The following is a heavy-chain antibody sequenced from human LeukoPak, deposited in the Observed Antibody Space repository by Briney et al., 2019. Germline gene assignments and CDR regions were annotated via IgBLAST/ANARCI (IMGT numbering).Heavy chain of an antibody. J-gene: IGHJ4*02. D-gene: IGHD6-19*01. CDR1: GFTFSSYS. V-gene: IGHV3-21*01. CDR3: ARDGSGWYRGLDY. Sequence: GGSLRLSCAASGFTFSSYSLNWVRQAPGKGLEWVSSISSSRSYIYYADSVKGRFTISRDNAKNSLYLQMNSLRAEDTAVYYCARDGSGWYRGLDYWGQGTLVTVSS. CDR2: ISSSRSYI.